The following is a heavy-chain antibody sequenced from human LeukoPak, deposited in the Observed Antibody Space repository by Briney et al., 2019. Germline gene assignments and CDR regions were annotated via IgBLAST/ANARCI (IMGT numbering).Heavy chain of an antibody. CDR3: ARAGRVDY. CDR1: GFSFSTYW. Sequence: PGGSLRLSCAASGFSFSTYWMTWVRQAPGKGLGWVANIKQDGSEKYYGDSLKGRFTISRDNAKNSLYLQMNSLRVEDTAVYYCARAGRVDYWGQGTLVTVSS. J-gene: IGHJ4*02. D-gene: IGHD1-26*01. CDR2: IKQDGSEK. V-gene: IGHV3-7*05.